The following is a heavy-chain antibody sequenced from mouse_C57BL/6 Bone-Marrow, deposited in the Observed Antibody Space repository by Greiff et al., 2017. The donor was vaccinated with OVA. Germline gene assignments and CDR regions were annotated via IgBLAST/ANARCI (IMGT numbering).Heavy chain of an antibody. V-gene: IGHV1-69*01. Sequence: QVQLKESGAELVKPGASVKMSCKASGYTFTSYWITWVKQRPGQGLEWIGEIDPSDSYTNYNQKFKGKSTLTVDKSSSTAYMQLSSLTSEDSAVYYCARGDPGFAYWGQGTLVTVSA. J-gene: IGHJ3*01. CDR3: ARGDPGFAY. CDR1: GYTFTSYW. CDR2: IDPSDSYT.